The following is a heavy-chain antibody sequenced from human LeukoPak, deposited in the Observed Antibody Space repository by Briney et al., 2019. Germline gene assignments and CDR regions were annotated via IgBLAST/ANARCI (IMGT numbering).Heavy chain of an antibody. CDR2: IGVAGDT. V-gene: IGHV3-13*04. CDR1: EFTFSTYD. Sequence: GGSLALYSASSEFTFSTYDINCVRQVAQKSMEWVSAIGVAGDTYYLDSVKGRFTISRENAKNSLYLQMNSLRAGDTAVYYCARGGDRDYWGQGTLVTVSS. J-gene: IGHJ4*02. CDR3: ARGGDRDY.